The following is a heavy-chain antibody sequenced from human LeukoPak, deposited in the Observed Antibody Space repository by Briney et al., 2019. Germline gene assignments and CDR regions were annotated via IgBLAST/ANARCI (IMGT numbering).Heavy chain of an antibody. CDR3: ARSHYTLPYYFDY. CDR2: ISYDGSNK. D-gene: IGHD1-26*01. CDR1: GFTFSSYA. V-gene: IGHV3-30-3*01. J-gene: IGHJ4*02. Sequence: PGRSLRLSCAASGFTFSSYAMRWVRQAPGKGLEWVAVISYDGSNKYYADSVKGRFTISRDNSKNTLYLQMNSLRAEDTAVYYCARSHYTLPYYFDYWGQGTLATVSS.